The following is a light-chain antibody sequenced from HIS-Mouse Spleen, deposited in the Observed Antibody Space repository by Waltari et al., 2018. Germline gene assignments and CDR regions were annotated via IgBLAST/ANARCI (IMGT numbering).Light chain of an antibody. CDR2: KDS. V-gene: IGLV3-16*01. CDR3: LSADSSGTWV. J-gene: IGLJ3*02. Sequence: SYELTQPPSVSVSLGQMARITCSGDALPTQYAYWYQQKPGQFPGLVIYKDSERPSGIPERFSGSSSGTIVTLTISGVQAEDEADYYCLSADSSGTWVFGGGTKLTVL. CDR1: ALPTQY.